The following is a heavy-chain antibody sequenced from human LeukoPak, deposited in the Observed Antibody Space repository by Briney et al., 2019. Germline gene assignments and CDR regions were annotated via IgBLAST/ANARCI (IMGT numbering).Heavy chain of an antibody. J-gene: IGHJ4*02. V-gene: IGHV3-30*18. CDR3: AKDLFGWELLGGGVFDY. Sequence: PGRSLRLSCAASEFTFSSYGMHWVRQAPGKGLEWVAVISYDGSNKYYADSVKGRFTISRDNSKNTLYLQMNSLRAEDTAVYYCAKDLFGWELLGGGVFDYWGQGTLVTVSS. CDR2: ISYDGSNK. CDR1: EFTFSSYG. D-gene: IGHD1-26*01.